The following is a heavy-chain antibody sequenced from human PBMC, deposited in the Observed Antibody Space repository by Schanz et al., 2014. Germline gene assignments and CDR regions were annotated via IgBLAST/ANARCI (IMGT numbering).Heavy chain of an antibody. CDR3: ATAEINSGYARYYYGMDV. V-gene: IGHV4-31*03. Sequence: QVQLQESGPGLVKPSQTLFVTCTVSGGSISSDDQWTWIRQHPGKGLEWIGYIFYSGNTKYNPSIKNRETIAVDTSTNHFSLNPSSVTAADPAVYYCATAEINSGYARYYYGMDVWGQGTTVTVSS. J-gene: IGHJ6*02. CDR1: GGSISSDDQ. D-gene: IGHD5-12*01. CDR2: IFYSGNT.